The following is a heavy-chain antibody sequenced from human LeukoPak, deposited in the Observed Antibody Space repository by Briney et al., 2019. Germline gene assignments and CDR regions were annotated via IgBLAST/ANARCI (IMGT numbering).Heavy chain of an antibody. CDR3: ARAATRLRFLEWSDSYYFDY. CDR2: INTDGSST. D-gene: IGHD3-3*01. Sequence: GGSLRLSCAASGFTFSSYWMHWVRQAPGKGLVWVSRINTDGSSTSYADSVKGRFTISRDNAKNTLYLQMNSLRAEDTAVYYCARAATRLRFLEWSDSYYFDYWGQGTLVTVSS. V-gene: IGHV3-74*01. CDR1: GFTFSSYW. J-gene: IGHJ4*02.